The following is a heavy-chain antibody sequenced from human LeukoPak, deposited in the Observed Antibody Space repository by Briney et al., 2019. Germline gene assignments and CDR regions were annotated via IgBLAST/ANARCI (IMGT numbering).Heavy chain of an antibody. CDR1: GFTFSDSY. J-gene: IGHJ4*02. CDR2: ISRGGSTM. V-gene: IGHV3-11*01. CDR3: ASHNSDHYSPGDY. Sequence: GGSLRLSCSASGFTFSDSYMTWIRQAPGKGLEWVSYISRGGSTMYYVDSVKGRFIVSRDNAKNSLYLQKNSLRVEDTAVYFCASHNSDHYSPGDYWGQGTLVTVSS. D-gene: IGHD2/OR15-2a*01.